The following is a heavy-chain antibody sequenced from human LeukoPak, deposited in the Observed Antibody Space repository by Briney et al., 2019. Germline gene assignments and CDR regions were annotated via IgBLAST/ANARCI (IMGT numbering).Heavy chain of an antibody. V-gene: IGHV4-59*01. J-gene: IGHJ6*03. CDR3: ARERHYYYYMDV. Sequence: PSETLSLTCTVSGCSISSYYWSWIRQPPGKGLEWIGSIYYSGSTNYNPSLKSRVTISVDTSKNQFSLKLSSVTAADTAVYYCARERHYYYYMDVGGKGTTVTVSS. CDR2: IYYSGST. CDR1: GCSISSYY.